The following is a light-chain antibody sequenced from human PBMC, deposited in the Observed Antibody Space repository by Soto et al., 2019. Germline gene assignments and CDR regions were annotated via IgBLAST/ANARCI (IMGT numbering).Light chain of an antibody. CDR3: QQRSHWPLT. CDR2: DAS. J-gene: IGKJ2*01. Sequence: EIVLTQSPATLSLSPGERATLSCRASQSVSSYLAWYQQKPGQAPRLLIYDASNRATGIPARFSGSGSGTDFTLTISSLEPEDFAVYYCQQRSHWPLTFGQGTQVEIK. CDR1: QSVSSY. V-gene: IGKV3-11*01.